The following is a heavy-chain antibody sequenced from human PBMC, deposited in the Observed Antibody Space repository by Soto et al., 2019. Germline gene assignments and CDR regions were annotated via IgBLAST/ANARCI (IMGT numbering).Heavy chain of an antibody. CDR3: ARGRGGLRYCSGGSCLNYFDY. Sequence: SETLSLSCAVYGGSFSGYYWSWIRQPPGKGLEWIGEINHSGSTNYNPSLKSRVTISVDTSKNQFSLKLSSVTAADTAVYYCARGRGGLRYCSGGSCLNYFDYWGQGTLVTVSS. CDR2: INHSGST. D-gene: IGHD2-15*01. V-gene: IGHV4-34*01. J-gene: IGHJ4*02. CDR1: GGSFSGYY.